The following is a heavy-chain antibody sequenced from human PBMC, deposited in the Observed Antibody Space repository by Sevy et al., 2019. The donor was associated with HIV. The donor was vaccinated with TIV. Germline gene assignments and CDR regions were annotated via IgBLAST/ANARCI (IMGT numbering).Heavy chain of an antibody. CDR1: GFTFSSYA. CDR3: ARVPSRYCSSTSCYTVDY. CDR2: ISYDGSNK. V-gene: IGHV3-30*04. J-gene: IGHJ4*02. D-gene: IGHD2-2*02. Sequence: GESLKISCAASGFTFSSYAMHWVRQAPGKGLEWVAVISYDGSNKYYADSVKGRFTISRDNSKNTLYLQMNSLRAEDTAVYYCARVPSRYCSSTSCYTVDYWGQGTLVTVSS.